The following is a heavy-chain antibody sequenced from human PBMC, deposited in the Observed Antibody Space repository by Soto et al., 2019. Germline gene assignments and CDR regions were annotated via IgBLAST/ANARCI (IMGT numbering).Heavy chain of an antibody. CDR2: IYYSGST. V-gene: IGHV4-59*01. D-gene: IGHD4-17*01. CDR1: GGSISSYY. CDR3: ARVRTTVVTTYWYFDL. Sequence: QVQLQESGPGLVKPSETLSLTCTVSGGSISSYYWSWIRQPPGKGLEWIGYIYYSGSTNYNPSLKSRVTISVDTSKNQFSLKLSSVTAADTAVYYCARVRTTVVTTYWYFDLWGRGTLVTVSS. J-gene: IGHJ2*01.